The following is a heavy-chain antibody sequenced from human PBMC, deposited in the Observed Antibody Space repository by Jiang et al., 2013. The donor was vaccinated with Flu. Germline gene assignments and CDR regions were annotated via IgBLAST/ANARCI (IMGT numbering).Heavy chain of an antibody. CDR3: ARGLYGSSWPEIDY. D-gene: IGHD6-13*01. CDR1: GGSISSYY. V-gene: IGHV4-4*07. J-gene: IGHJ4*02. Sequence: LLKPSETLSLTCTVSGGSISSYYWSWIRQPAGKGLEWIGRIYTSGSTNYNPSLKSRVTMSVDTSKNQFSLKLSSVTAADTAVYYCARGLYGSSWPEIDYWGQGTLVTVSS. CDR2: IYTSGST.